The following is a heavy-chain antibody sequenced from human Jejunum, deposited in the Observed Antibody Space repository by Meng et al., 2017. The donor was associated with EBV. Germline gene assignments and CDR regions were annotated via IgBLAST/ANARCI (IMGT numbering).Heavy chain of an antibody. Sequence: EVQLEESGGGLVQPGGSLRLSCTASGFTFSIYWMHWVRQPPGKGLEWVSHISPDGSGTTYADSVKGRFTISRDNAKNTLYLQMNSLRAEDTAVYYCARVYRTETGPLPWGQVTLVTVSS. CDR2: ISPDGSGT. CDR1: GFTFSIYW. V-gene: IGHV3-74*01. CDR3: ARVYRTETGPLP. D-gene: IGHD3-9*01. J-gene: IGHJ5*02.